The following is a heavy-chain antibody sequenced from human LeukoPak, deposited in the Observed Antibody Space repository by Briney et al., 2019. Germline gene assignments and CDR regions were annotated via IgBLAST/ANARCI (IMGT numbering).Heavy chain of an antibody. J-gene: IGHJ4*02. CDR1: GFTFSSYP. CDR3: AKDTTVNFPFRGYFDY. D-gene: IGHD1-14*01. Sequence: GGSLTLSCAASGFTFSSYPMNWVRQAPGKGLEWVSSISSSSGYIYYADSVKGRFTISRDNAKNSLYLQMNSLRAEDTAVYYCAKDTTVNFPFRGYFDYWGQGTLVTVSS. V-gene: IGHV3-21*01. CDR2: ISSSSGYI.